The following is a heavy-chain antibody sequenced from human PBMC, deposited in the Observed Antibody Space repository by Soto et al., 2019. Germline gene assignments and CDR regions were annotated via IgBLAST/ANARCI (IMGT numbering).Heavy chain of an antibody. CDR2: IYWDDDK. Sequence: QITLKESGPTLVKPAQTLTLTCTVYGFSLNTYGVGVGWIRQPPGKALEWLALIYWDDDKRYSPSLKSRLTITKDTSKNQVVLTMTNMDPVDTVTYYCARALGSWGAYYFDYWGQGTLVTVSS. CDR3: ARALGSWGAYYFDY. CDR1: GFSLNTYGVG. D-gene: IGHD3-16*01. J-gene: IGHJ4*02. V-gene: IGHV2-5*02.